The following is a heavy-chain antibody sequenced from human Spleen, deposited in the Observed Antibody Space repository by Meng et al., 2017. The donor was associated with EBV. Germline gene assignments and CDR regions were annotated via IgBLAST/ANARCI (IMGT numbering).Heavy chain of an antibody. J-gene: IGHJ4*02. CDR2: INSNGRYI. D-gene: IGHD2-21*01. CDR1: GFTFSSYS. Sequence: EVELGESGGGLVKPGGSLRLSCAASGFTFSSYSMNWVRQAPGKGLEWVSFINSNGRYIYYADSVKGRFTISRDDAKNSLYLQMNSLRAEDTAVYYCARDFSGGEEYWGQGTLVTVSS. V-gene: IGHV3-21*01. CDR3: ARDFSGGEEY.